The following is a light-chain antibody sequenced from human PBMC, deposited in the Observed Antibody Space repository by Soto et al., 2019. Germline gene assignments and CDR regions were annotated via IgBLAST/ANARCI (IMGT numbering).Light chain of an antibody. CDR3: SSYTSTSSFYV. CDR1: KNEFGNYDF. Sequence: QSVLTPPAPVSGSPGQCINNSCTGAKNEFGNYDFVSWYRQHPGEAPKVLIFDVSNRPSGISNRFSGSKSGNTASLTIYGLQAEDEADYFCSSYTSTSSFYVFGTGTKVTVL. J-gene: IGLJ1*01. V-gene: IGLV2-14*03. CDR2: DVS.